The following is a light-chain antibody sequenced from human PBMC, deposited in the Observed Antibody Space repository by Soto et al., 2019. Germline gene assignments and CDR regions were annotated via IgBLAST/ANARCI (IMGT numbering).Light chain of an antibody. CDR3: QQYTNWPPTYT. V-gene: IGKV3-15*01. CDR2: GAS. J-gene: IGKJ2*01. Sequence: IVLTQSPATLSVSPGERAALSCRASQSVSSNLAWYQQKPGQAPRLLIFGASTRATGIPARFSGSGSRTEFTLTISSLQSEDFAVYYCQQYTNWPPTYTFGQGTKVDSK. CDR1: QSVSSN.